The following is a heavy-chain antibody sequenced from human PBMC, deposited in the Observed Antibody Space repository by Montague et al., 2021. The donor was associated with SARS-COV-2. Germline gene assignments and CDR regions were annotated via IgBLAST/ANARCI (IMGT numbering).Heavy chain of an antibody. D-gene: IGHD3-22*01. CDR2: VYHTGST. CDR1: GVSISSGSYY. V-gene: IGHV4-61*01. CDR3: VREKYYFDDSGSK. J-gene: IGHJ4*02. Sequence: SETLSLTCSVSGVSISSGSYYWSWVRQPPGKGLEWIGYVYHTGSTNYNPSLKSRVTLSIDTSKNQFSLNLTSVTAADTADYYCVREKYYFDDSGSKWGQGTLV.